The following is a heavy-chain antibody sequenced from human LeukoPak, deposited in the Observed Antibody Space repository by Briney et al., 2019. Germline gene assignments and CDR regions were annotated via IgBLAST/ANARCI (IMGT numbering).Heavy chain of an antibody. Sequence: GESLKISCKGSGYTFTTYWIGWVRQMPGKGLEWMGLIYPGDSDTRYSPSFQGQVTISADKSIYTAYLQWSSLKASDTAMYYCAREDYGDWYFDLWGRGTLVTVSS. CDR2: IYPGDSDT. D-gene: IGHD4-17*01. CDR1: GYTFTTYW. CDR3: AREDYGDWYFDL. V-gene: IGHV5-51*01. J-gene: IGHJ2*01.